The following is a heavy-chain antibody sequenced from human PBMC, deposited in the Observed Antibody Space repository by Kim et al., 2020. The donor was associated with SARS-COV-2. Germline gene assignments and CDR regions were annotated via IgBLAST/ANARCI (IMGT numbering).Heavy chain of an antibody. CDR3: AGCPTSAGSCYSFDY. V-gene: IGHV4-34*01. Sequence: SETLSLTCAVYGGSFSGYYWSWIRQPPGKGLEWIGEINHSGSTNYNPSLKSRVTISVDTSKNQFSLKLSSVTAADTAVYYCAGCPTSAGSCYSFDYWGQGTLVTVSS. D-gene: IGHD2-15*01. J-gene: IGHJ4*02. CDR1: GGSFSGYY. CDR2: INHSGST.